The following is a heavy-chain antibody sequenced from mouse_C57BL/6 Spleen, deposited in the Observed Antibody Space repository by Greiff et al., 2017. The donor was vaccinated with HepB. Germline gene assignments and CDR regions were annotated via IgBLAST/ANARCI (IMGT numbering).Heavy chain of an antibody. CDR3: ARESPYYFDY. Sequence: EVKVVESGGGLVKPGGSLKLSCAASGFTFSSYAMSWVRQTPEKRLEWVATISDGGSYTYYPDNVKGRFTISRDNAKNNLYLQMSHLKSEDTAMYYCARESPYYFDYWGQGTTLTVSS. CDR2: ISDGGSYT. J-gene: IGHJ2*01. CDR1: GFTFSSYA. V-gene: IGHV5-4*03.